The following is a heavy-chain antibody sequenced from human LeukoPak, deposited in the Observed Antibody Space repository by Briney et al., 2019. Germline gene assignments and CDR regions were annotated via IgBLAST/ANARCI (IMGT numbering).Heavy chain of an antibody. CDR3: TADIKTRLDL. D-gene: IGHD6-6*01. CDR1: GFTFDIYA. J-gene: IGHJ5*02. V-gene: IGHV3-23*01. Sequence: PGGSLRLSCAASGFTFDIYAMTWVRQAPGKGRDWVSGITASGVRTFYSDSVKGRFTISRDASKSTLYLQMDSLRAEDTALYYCTADIKTRLDLWGQGTLVTVSS. CDR2: ITASGVRT.